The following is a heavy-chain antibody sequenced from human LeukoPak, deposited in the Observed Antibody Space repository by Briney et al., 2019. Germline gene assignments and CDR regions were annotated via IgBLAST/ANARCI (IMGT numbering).Heavy chain of an antibody. V-gene: IGHV3-43D*03. D-gene: IGHD4-17*01. CDR3: AKGSTTDYFDY. CDR2: ISRDGGTT. Sequence: PGGSLRLSCAVSGFTFDDYAMHWVRQAPGKGLEWVSLISRDGGTTYYADSVKSRFTISRDNSKNSLYLQMSSLRAEDTALYYCAKGSTTDYFDYWGQGTLVTVSS. CDR1: GFTFDDYA. J-gene: IGHJ4*02.